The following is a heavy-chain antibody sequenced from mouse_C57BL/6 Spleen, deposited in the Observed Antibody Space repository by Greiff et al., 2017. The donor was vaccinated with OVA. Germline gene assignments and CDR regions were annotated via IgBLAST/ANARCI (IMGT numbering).Heavy chain of an antibody. CDR3: ARDREDGYPDY. Sequence: EVQLVESGGGLVKPGGSLKLSCAASGFTFSSYAMSWVRQTPEKRLEWVATISDGGSYTYYPDNVKGRFTISRDNAKNNLYLQMSHLKSEDTAMYYCARDREDGYPDYWGQGTTLTVSS. J-gene: IGHJ2*01. CDR1: GFTFSSYA. CDR2: ISDGGSYT. V-gene: IGHV5-4*01. D-gene: IGHD2-3*01.